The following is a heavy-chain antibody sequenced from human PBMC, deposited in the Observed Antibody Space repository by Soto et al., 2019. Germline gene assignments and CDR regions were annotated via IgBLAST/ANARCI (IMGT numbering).Heavy chain of an antibody. CDR3: ARDLVCSSTSCYAGAFDI. V-gene: IGHV4-61*01. J-gene: IGHJ3*02. CDR2: SYYRGRT. Sequence: QVQLQESGPGLVKPSETLSLTCTVSGGSVSSGSNYWSWIRQPPGKGLEWIGYSYYRGRTNNNPSLKSRVTISVDTSENQFSLKLSSVTAADTAVYYCARDLVCSSTSCYAGAFDIWGRGTMVTVSS. D-gene: IGHD2-2*01. CDR1: GGSVSSGSNY.